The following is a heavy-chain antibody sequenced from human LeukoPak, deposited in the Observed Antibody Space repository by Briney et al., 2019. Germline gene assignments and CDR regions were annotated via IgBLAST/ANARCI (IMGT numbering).Heavy chain of an antibody. D-gene: IGHD3-22*01. Sequence: GGSLRLSCAASGVTLSPYAVHWVRQAPGKVLEWVGVISYDGSNTYYADSVKGRFTISRDNSKNTLYLKMNSLRVEDTAVYYCARDRSSSVYDSSGYYFTYFDYWGQGTLVTVSS. CDR1: GVTLSPYA. CDR3: ARDRSSSVYDSSGYYFTYFDY. CDR2: ISYDGSNT. V-gene: IGHV3-30*04. J-gene: IGHJ4*02.